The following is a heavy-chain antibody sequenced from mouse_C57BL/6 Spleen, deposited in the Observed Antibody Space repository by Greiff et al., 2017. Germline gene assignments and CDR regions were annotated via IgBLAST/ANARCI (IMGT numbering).Heavy chain of an antibody. V-gene: IGHV1-26*01. CDR3: AGGRGSRYFDV. Sequence: VQLQQSGPELVKPGASVKISCKASGYTFTDYYMNWVKQSHGKSLEWIGDINPNNGGTSYNQKFKGKATLTVDKSSSTAYMELRSLTSEDSAVYYCAGGRGSRYFDVWGTGTTVTVSS. CDR2: INPNNGGT. J-gene: IGHJ1*03. D-gene: IGHD1-1*01. CDR1: GYTFTDYY.